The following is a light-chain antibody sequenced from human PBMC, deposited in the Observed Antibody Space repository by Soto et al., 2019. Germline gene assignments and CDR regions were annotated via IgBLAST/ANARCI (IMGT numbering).Light chain of an antibody. J-gene: IGLJ1*01. CDR2: DVT. V-gene: IGLV2-11*01. CDR3: CSYGGSLYV. CDR1: SSNVGGYNR. Sequence: QSALTQPRSVSGSPGQSVTISCTGTSSNVGGYNRVSWYQHHPGKAPKLMIYDVTKRPSGVPDRFSGSKSGNTASLTISGLQAEDEADYYCCSYGGSLYVLGTGTKVTVL.